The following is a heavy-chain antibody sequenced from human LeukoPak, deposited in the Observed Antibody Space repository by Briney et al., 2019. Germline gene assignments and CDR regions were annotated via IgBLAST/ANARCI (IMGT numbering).Heavy chain of an antibody. V-gene: IGHV5-51*01. J-gene: IGHJ6*03. CDR3: ARTTARVVVVVGYYYMDV. Sequence: GESLKISCRGSGYSFTSYWIGWVRQMPGKGLEWMGIIYPGDSDTRYSPSFQGQVTISADKSISTAYLQWSSLKASDTAMYYCARTTARVVVVVGYYYMDVWGKGTTVTVSS. CDR1: GYSFTSYW. D-gene: IGHD2-15*01. CDR2: IYPGDSDT.